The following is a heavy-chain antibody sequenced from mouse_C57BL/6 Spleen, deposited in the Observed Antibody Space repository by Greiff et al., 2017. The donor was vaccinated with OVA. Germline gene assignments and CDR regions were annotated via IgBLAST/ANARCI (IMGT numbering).Heavy chain of an antibody. V-gene: IGHV2-9-1*01. CDR2: IWTGGGT. D-gene: IGHD2-4*01. Sequence: QVQLQQSGPGLVAPSQSLSITCTVSGFSLTSYAISWVRQPPGKGLEWLGVIWTGGGTNYNSALKSRLSISKDNSKSQVFLKMNSLQTDDTARYYCARNSDYDASYYFDYWGQGTTLTVSS. CDR1: GFSLTSYA. J-gene: IGHJ2*01. CDR3: ARNSDYDASYYFDY.